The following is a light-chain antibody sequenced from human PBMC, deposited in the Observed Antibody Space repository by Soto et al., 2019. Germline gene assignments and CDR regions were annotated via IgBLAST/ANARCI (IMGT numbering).Light chain of an antibody. CDR2: DAS. CDR3: QQYGSSRT. CDR1: QMLSSNY. J-gene: IGKJ1*01. V-gene: IGKV3D-20*01. Sequence: EIVLTQSPATLALSPGERATLSSGPSQMLSSNYLSWYQQKPGLAPRLVIYDASNSATGIPDRFSGSGSGTDFTLTISRLEPEDFAVYYCQQYGSSRTFGQGSKVDI.